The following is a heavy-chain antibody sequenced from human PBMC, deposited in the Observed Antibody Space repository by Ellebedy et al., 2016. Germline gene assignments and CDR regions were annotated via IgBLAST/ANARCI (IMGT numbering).Heavy chain of an antibody. CDR2: FDPGDEET. D-gene: IGHD1-26*01. V-gene: IGHV1-24*01. J-gene: IGHJ4*02. Sequence: ASVKVSCKVSGYTLTELSMYWVRQTPGKGLEWMGSFDPGDEETIYAQKFHGRVTLTEDTSTDTAYMELSGLRSEDTAVYYCTTTMLVWDLLPWGQGTRVTVSS. CDR3: TTTMLVWDLLP. CDR1: GYTLTELS.